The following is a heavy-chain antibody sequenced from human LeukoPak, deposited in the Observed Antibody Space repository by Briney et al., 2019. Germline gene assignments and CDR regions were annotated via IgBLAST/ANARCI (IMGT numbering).Heavy chain of an antibody. V-gene: IGHV4-38-2*01. Sequence: SETLSLTCAVSGDSISSDYWSWVRQPPGKGLEWIGTIYHSGNTYYNPSLKSRVTISVDTSKNQFSLNLSSVTAADTAVYYCARALATMVRGVRYYYYYMDVWGKGTTVTISS. CDR1: GDSISSDY. J-gene: IGHJ6*03. D-gene: IGHD3-10*01. CDR2: IYHSGNT. CDR3: ARALATMVRGVRYYYYYMDV.